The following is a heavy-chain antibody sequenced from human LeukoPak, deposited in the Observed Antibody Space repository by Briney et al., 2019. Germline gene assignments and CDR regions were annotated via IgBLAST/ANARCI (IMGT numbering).Heavy chain of an antibody. CDR3: ASSKWFGGPFDP. J-gene: IGHJ5*02. V-gene: IGHV3-30*03. Sequence: GGSLRLSCAASGFTFSSYGMHWVRQAPGKGLEWVAVISYDGSNKYYADSVKGRLTISRDNSKNTLYLQMNSLRAEDTAVYYCASSKWFGGPFDPWGQGTLVTVSS. CDR2: ISYDGSNK. CDR1: GFTFSSYG. D-gene: IGHD3-10*01.